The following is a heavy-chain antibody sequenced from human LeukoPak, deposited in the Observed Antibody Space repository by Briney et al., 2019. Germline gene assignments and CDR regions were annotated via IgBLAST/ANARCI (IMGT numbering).Heavy chain of an antibody. D-gene: IGHD3-10*01. J-gene: IGHJ4*02. CDR2: ISDSGGTT. Sequence: GGSLRLSCAVSGFTFSSFAMSWVRQAPGKELEWVSVISDSGGTTFYADSVKGRFTISRDNSKNTLYPQMSSLRAEDTAVYYCAKEASGYGYYFDYWGQGTLVTVSS. CDR1: GFTFSSFA. V-gene: IGHV3-23*01. CDR3: AKEASGYGYYFDY.